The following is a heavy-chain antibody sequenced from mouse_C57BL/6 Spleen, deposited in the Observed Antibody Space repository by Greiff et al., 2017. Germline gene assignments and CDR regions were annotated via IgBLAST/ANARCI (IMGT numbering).Heavy chain of an antibody. CDR2: ISYDGSN. CDR3: ARVTAQATDY. Sequence: EVQLQESGPGLVKPSQSLSLTCSVTGYSITSGYYWNWIRQFPGNKLEWMGYISYDGSNNYNPSLKNRISITRDTSKNQFFLKLNSVTTEDTATYYCARVTAQATDYWGQGTTLTVSS. D-gene: IGHD3-2*02. V-gene: IGHV3-6*01. CDR1: GYSITSGYY. J-gene: IGHJ2*01.